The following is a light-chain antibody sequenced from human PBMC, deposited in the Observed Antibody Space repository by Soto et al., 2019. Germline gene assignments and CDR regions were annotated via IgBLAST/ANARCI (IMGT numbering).Light chain of an antibody. Sequence: EIVLTQSPGTLSLSPGERATLSCRASQSVSSSSLAWYQQKPGQAPRLLIYGASNRATGIPDRFSGSGSGTDFTLTISRLEPEDFAVYYCQQYGSPITFGGGTKVDIK. V-gene: IGKV3-20*01. CDR3: QQYGSPIT. CDR1: QSVSSSS. CDR2: GAS. J-gene: IGKJ4*01.